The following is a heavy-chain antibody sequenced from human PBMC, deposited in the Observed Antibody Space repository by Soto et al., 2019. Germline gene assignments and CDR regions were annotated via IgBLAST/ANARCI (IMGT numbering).Heavy chain of an antibody. D-gene: IGHD3-3*01. Sequence: SETLSLTCTVSGGSISSYYWSWIRQPPGKGLEWIGYIYYSGSTNYNPSLKSRVTISVDTSKNQFSLKLSSVTAADTAVYYCARGRYYDVWSGYYRGNNWFDPWGQGTLVTVS. V-gene: IGHV4-59*01. J-gene: IGHJ5*02. CDR1: GGSISSYY. CDR2: IYYSGST. CDR3: ARGRYYDVWSGYYRGNNWFDP.